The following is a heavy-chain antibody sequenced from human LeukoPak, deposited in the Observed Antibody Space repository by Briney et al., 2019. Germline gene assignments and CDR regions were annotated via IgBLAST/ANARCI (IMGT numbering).Heavy chain of an antibody. J-gene: IGHJ4*02. Sequence: TGGSLRLSCAASGFTFRSYTMNWVRQAPGKGLQWVSSITSGSDYIYYVDSVRGRFTISRDNAKNSLYLQMNSLSPEDTAMYYCVRGSSFSNNWGQGTLVTVSS. CDR3: VRGSSFSNN. CDR1: GFTFRSYT. D-gene: IGHD2/OR15-2a*01. V-gene: IGHV3-21*06. CDR2: ITSGSDYI.